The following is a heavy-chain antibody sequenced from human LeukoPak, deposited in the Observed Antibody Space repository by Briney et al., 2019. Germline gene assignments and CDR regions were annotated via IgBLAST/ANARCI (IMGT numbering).Heavy chain of an antibody. J-gene: IGHJ4*02. CDR3: ARDTRPAGNYDFWSGYYRSISYFDY. CDR1: GFTFSNYS. CDR2: MTSSSSYI. Sequence: GGSLRLSCAASGFTFSNYSMNWVRQAPGKGLEWVSSMTSSSSYIYYADSVKGRFTISRDNAKNSLYLQMNSLRAEDTAVYHCARDTRPAGNYDFWSGYYRSISYFDYWGQGTLVTVSS. V-gene: IGHV3-21*01. D-gene: IGHD3-3*01.